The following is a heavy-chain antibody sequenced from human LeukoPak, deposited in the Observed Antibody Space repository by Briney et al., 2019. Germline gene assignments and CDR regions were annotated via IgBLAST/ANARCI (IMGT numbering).Heavy chain of an antibody. CDR2: ISSTGTYI. CDR3: ARGRGYRVFLDY. Sequence: GGSLRLSCAASGFTFSDYAMHWVRQAPGKGLEWVSFISSTGTYIYYADSLKGRFTISRDNARNSLVLQMNSLRAEDTAVYYCARGRGYRVFLDYWGQGTLVTVSS. V-gene: IGHV3-21*01. D-gene: IGHD5-12*01. J-gene: IGHJ4*02. CDR1: GFTFSDYA.